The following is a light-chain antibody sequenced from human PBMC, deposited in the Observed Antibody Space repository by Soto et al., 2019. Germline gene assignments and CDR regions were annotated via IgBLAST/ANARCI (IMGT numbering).Light chain of an antibody. CDR2: GNS. J-gene: IGLJ1*01. Sequence: SEVRRVRKECRARGPTVPLSKTGNSSNIGAGYDVHWYQQLPGTAPKLLIYGNSNRPSGVPDRFSGSKSGTSASLAITGLQAEDEADYYCQSYDSSLSGSYVFGTGTKVTVL. CDR1: SSNIGAGYD. V-gene: IGLV1-40*01. CDR3: QSYDSSLSGSYV.